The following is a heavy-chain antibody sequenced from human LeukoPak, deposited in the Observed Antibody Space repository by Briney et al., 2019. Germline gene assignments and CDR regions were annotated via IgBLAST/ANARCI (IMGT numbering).Heavy chain of an antibody. V-gene: IGHV3-74*03. CDR2: INPDVSII. J-gene: IGHJ1*01. CDR1: GFTFSTSW. CDR3: VRALLGSEEH. Sequence: GGSLRFSCAPSGFTFSTSWMHWVRQAPGKGPVWVSRINPDVSIITYADSVKGRFTISRDNAKNSLYLHINSLRAEDTAVYYCVRALLGSEEHWGQGTLVTVSS.